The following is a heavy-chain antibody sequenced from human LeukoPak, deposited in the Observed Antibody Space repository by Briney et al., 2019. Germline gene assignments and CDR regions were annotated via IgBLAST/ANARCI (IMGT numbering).Heavy chain of an antibody. CDR2: ISHSGST. CDR1: GGSISSGSW. D-gene: IGHD1-14*01. CDR3: ARGGVTTPKAKDAFDI. J-gene: IGHJ3*02. Sequence: TGTLSLTCAVSGGSISSGSWWTWVRQPPGKGLEWIGGISHSGSTNYNPSLESRVTISVDTSKNQFSLKLSSVTAADTAVYYCARGGVTTPKAKDAFDIWGQGTMVTVSS. V-gene: IGHV4-4*02.